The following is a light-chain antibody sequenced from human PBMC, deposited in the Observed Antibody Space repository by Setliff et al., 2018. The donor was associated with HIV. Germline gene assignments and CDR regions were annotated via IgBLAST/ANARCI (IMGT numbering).Light chain of an antibody. Sequence: QSALTQPPSASGTPGQRVTISCSGSSFNIGSNTVNWYQQLPGTAPKLLIYRNNQRPSGVPDRFSGSKSGTSASLALSGLQSEDEADYYCAAWDDGLNGVIFGGGTQLTV. CDR2: RNN. J-gene: IGLJ2*01. CDR3: AAWDDGLNGVI. CDR1: SFNIGSNT. V-gene: IGLV1-44*01.